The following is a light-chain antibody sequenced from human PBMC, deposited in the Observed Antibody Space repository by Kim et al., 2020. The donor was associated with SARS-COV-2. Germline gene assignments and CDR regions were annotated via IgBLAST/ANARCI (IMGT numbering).Light chain of an antibody. Sequence: SPGDTAPLSCRASQSVGRFLAWYQHSPGQVPRLLISNASNRATGVPARFSGSGSGTDFALTINNLEPEDFTVYYCQQRSDWPLTFGGGTKVDIK. CDR1: QSVGRF. V-gene: IGKV3-11*01. CDR2: NAS. CDR3: QQRSDWPLT. J-gene: IGKJ4*01.